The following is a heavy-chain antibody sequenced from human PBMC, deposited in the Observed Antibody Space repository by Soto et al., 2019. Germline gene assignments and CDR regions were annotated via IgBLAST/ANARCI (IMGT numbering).Heavy chain of an antibody. Sequence: ASVKVSCKASGDTFTDYYIHWVRQAPGQGLEWMGTVNPSGGHTTYAQHFLGRVTMTRDTSTSTLYMELTSLTSDDTAIYYCARWGHGVVVTAALDYWYQRTLVTVSS. V-gene: IGHV1-46*03. D-gene: IGHD2-21*02. J-gene: IGHJ4*02. CDR3: ARWGHGVVVTAALDY. CDR1: GDTFTDYY. CDR2: VNPSGGHT.